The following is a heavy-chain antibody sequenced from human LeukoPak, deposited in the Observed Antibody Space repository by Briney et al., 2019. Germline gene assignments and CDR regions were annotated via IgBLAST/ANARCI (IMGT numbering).Heavy chain of an antibody. CDR2: ISWNSGSI. Sequence: PGGSLRLSCAASGVTFDDYAMHWGRQAPGKGVEWVSGISWNSGSIGYADSVKGRFTISRDNAKNSLYLQMNSLRAEDTALYYCAKGSPYYYDSSGWADYWGQGTLVTVSS. CDR3: AKGSPYYYDSSGWADY. V-gene: IGHV3-9*01. D-gene: IGHD3-22*01. CDR1: GVTFDDYA. J-gene: IGHJ4*02.